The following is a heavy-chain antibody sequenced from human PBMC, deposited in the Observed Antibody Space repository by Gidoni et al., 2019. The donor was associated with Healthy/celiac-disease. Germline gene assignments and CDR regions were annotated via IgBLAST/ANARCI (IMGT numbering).Heavy chain of an antibody. D-gene: IGHD2-2*01. Sequence: QVQLVQSGAEVKKPGSSVKVSCKASGGTVSSYAISWVRQDPGQGLEWMGWIIPIFGTANYAQKFQGRVTITAEESTSTAYMELSSLRSEDTAVYYCGAGSQLLFPYFDYWGQGTLVTVSS. J-gene: IGHJ4*02. CDR3: GAGSQLLFPYFDY. CDR2: IIPIFGTA. V-gene: IGHV1-69*01. CDR1: GGTVSSYA.